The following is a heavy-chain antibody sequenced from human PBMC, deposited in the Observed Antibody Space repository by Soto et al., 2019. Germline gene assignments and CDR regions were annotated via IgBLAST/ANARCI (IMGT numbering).Heavy chain of an antibody. Sequence: PGGSLRLSCSASGFTFSNFVMHWVRQGPGKGLEWVAIISYDGSQKHYADSVKGRFTISRDNSNKTLFLNMNSLRAEDTAVYYCAAMHYNFWSGSVDYLGQGIEVTVSS. J-gene: IGHJ4*02. D-gene: IGHD3-3*01. V-gene: IGHV3-30-3*01. CDR3: AAMHYNFWSGSVDY. CDR1: GFTFSNFV. CDR2: ISYDGSQK.